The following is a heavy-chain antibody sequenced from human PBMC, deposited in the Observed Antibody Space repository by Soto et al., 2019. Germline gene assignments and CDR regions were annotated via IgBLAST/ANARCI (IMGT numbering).Heavy chain of an antibody. CDR1: GGSFSGYY. CDR2: INHSGST. CDR3: ARLNGYCVGTSCHGYYGMDV. D-gene: IGHD2-2*03. V-gene: IGHV4-34*01. J-gene: IGHJ6*02. Sequence: SETLSLTCAVYGGSFSGYYWSWIRQPPGKGLEWIGEINHSGSTNYNPSLKSRVTISVDTSKNQFSLKLSSVTAADTAVYYCARLNGYCVGTSCHGYYGMDVWGQGTTVTVSS.